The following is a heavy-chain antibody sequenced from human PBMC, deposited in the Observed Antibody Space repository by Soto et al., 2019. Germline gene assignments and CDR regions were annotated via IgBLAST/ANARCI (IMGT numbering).Heavy chain of an antibody. J-gene: IGHJ5*02. D-gene: IGHD6-19*01. CDR3: ARDRSGWYNWFDP. CDR2: IIPIFGTA. V-gene: IGHV1-69*13. CDR1: GGTFRSYA. Sequence: AAVKVCCKASGGTFRSYAISWVRQAPGQVLEWMGGIIPIFGTANYAQKFQGRVTITADESTSTAHMELSSLRSEDTAVYYCARDRSGWYNWFDPWGQGTLVTVSS.